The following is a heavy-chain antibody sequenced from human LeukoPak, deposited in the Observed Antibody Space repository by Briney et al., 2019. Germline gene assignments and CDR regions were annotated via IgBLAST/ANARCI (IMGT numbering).Heavy chain of an antibody. V-gene: IGHV3-48*03. D-gene: IGHD3-3*01. CDR2: ISSGGNSI. J-gene: IGHJ5*02. CDR3: ARDRNSYYDFWSGYYP. Sequence: GGSLRLSCAASGFTFSTYEMNWVRQAPGKGLEWVSYISSGGNSIDYADSVKGRFTVSRDNAKNSLYLQMNSLRAEDTAVYYCARDRNSYYDFWSGYYPWGQGTLVTVSS. CDR1: GFTFSTYE.